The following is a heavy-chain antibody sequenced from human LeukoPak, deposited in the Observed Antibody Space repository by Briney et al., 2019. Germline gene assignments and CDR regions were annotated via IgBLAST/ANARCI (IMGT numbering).Heavy chain of an antibody. V-gene: IGHV4-38-2*01. CDR2: IYHSGGT. Sequence: SETLSLTCAVSGYSISSGHYWGWIRQPPGKGLEWIGSIYHSGGTYYNPSLKSRDTISVDTSKNQFSLKMKSVTAADTAVYYCAGFTPAVDYCSQGTLVTVSS. J-gene: IGHJ4*02. CDR3: AGFTPAVDY. CDR1: GYSISSGHY. D-gene: IGHD3-10*01.